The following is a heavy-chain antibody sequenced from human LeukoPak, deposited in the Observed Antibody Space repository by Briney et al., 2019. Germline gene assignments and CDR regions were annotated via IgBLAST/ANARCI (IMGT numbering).Heavy chain of an antibody. D-gene: IGHD4-17*01. CDR1: GFTFSKHW. Sequence: PGGSLRLSCAASGFTFSKHWMHWVRQAPGKGLEWVSAISGSGGSTYYADSVKGRFTISRDNSKNTLYLQMNSLRAEDTAVYYCARDFTVTSAGTDAFDIWGQGTMVTVSS. V-gene: IGHV3-23*01. J-gene: IGHJ3*02. CDR3: ARDFTVTSAGTDAFDI. CDR2: ISGSGGST.